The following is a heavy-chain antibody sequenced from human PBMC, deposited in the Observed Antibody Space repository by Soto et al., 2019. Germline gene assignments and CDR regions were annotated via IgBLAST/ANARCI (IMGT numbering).Heavy chain of an antibody. CDR2: ISPSGRA. J-gene: IGHJ4*02. V-gene: IGHV4-31*03. Sequence: SETLSLTSTVSGGSGNNNAFSWTWIRPHPGKAPEGIGNISPSGRATLSPPLKRRVVISLDASKNPYSLQLTSVTAEDTAVYYCARALSTHIAVAGMGYFDYRGPGTMVTGSS. CDR3: ARALSTHIAVAGMGYFDY. D-gene: IGHD6-19*01. CDR1: GGSGNNNAFS.